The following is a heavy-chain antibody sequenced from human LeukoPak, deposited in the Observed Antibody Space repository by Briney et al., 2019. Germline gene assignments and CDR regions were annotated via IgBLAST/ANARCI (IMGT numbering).Heavy chain of an antibody. D-gene: IGHD6-13*01. CDR3: ARIGISARGTNFHH. V-gene: IGHV1-2*02. CDR1: GYTFTDYY. J-gene: IGHJ1*01. CDR2: INSNSADT. Sequence: ASAKVSCKASGYTFTDYYIHWVRQAPGQGLEWMGWINSNSADTNYAQNFQGRVTMTRDTSISTAYMELSRLRSDDTALYYCARIGISARGTNFHHWSQGTLVTVSS.